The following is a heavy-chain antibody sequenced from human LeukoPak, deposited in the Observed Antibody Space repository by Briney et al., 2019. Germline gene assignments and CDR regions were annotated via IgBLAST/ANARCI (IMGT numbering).Heavy chain of an antibody. J-gene: IGHJ1*01. V-gene: IGHV4-59*08. D-gene: IGHD3-10*01. CDR1: GGSISGYY. CDR3: ARYGSGSYSDDHFQH. CDR2: IYYSGST. Sequence: SETLSLTCTVSGGSISGYYWSWIRQPPGKGLEWIGFIYYSGSTKYNPSLKSRVTISVDTSKNQFSLKLTSVTAEDTAVYYCARYGSGSYSDDHFQHWGQGTLVTVSS.